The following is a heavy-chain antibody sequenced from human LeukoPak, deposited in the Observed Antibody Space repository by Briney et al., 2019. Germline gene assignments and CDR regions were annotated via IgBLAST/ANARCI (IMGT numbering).Heavy chain of an antibody. D-gene: IGHD2-2*01. CDR1: GGSFSGYY. J-gene: IGHJ6*02. V-gene: IGHV4-34*01. CDR3: ARVGDGTSSHYGMDV. Sequence: SETLSLICAVYGGSFSGYYWSWIRQPPGKGLEWIGEINHSGSTNYNPSLKSRVTISVDTSKNQFSLKLSSVTAADTAVYYCARVGDGTSSHYGMDVWGQGTTVTVSS. CDR2: INHSGST.